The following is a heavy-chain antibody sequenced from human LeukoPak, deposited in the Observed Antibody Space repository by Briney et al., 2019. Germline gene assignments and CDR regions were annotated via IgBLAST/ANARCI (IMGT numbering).Heavy chain of an antibody. D-gene: IGHD3-16*01. V-gene: IGHV1-18*01. CDR2: ISGYNGKT. CDR1: GYTFISYG. J-gene: IGHJ3*02. Sequence: ASVKVSCKASGYTFISYGISWVRQAPGQGLEWMGWISGYNGKTNYAQKFQGRVTMTTDTSTSRAYMELRSLRSDDTAVYYCARDRAFGGVKVAFDIWGQGTKVTVSS. CDR3: ARDRAFGGVKVAFDI.